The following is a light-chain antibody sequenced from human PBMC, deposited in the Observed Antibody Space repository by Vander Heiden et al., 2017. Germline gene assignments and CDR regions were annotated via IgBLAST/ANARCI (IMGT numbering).Light chain of an antibody. V-gene: IGKV1-39*01. CDR3: QQSYSTTLT. Sequence: IQMTLSPSSLSASVGDRVTITCRASESISSKLNWDQQKPGKATKLQIHAASSLQSGVPSRFRGSGTGTDFTLTISSLQPEDYATDNCQQSYSTTLTFGGGTKVEIK. CDR2: AAS. J-gene: IGKJ4*01. CDR1: ESISSK.